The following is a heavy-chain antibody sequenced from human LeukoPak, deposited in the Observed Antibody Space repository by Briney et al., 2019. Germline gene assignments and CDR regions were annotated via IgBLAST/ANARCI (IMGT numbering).Heavy chain of an antibody. D-gene: IGHD4-11*01. CDR1: GGSISSGSYY. J-gene: IGHJ4*02. CDR3: AILQRFTPLTPDY. V-gene: IGHV4-61*02. Sequence: SETLSLTCTVSGGSISSGSYYWSWIRQPAGKGLEWIGRIYTSGSTNYNPSLKSRVTISVDTSKNQFSLKLSSVTAADTAVYYCAILQRFTPLTPDYWGQGTLVTVSS. CDR2: IYTSGST.